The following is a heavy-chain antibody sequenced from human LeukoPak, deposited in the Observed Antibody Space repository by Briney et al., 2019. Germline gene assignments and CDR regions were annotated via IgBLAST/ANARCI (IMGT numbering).Heavy chain of an antibody. CDR2: INPSGGST. CDR3: ASSVDFYSSSPIDY. D-gene: IGHD6-6*01. Sequence: ASVKDSCKGSGCTFTSYYMHGVRQAPGQGLEWMGIINPSGGSTSYAQKFQGRVTMTRDMSTSTVYMELSSLRSEDTAVYYCASSVDFYSSSPIDYWGQGTLVNVSS. J-gene: IGHJ4*02. V-gene: IGHV1-46*01. CDR1: GCTFTSYY.